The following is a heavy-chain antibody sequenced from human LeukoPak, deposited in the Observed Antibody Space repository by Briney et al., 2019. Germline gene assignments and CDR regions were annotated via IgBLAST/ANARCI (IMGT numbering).Heavy chain of an antibody. CDR1: GFTFSSYS. D-gene: IGHD6-19*01. V-gene: IGHV3-48*02. CDR2: ISSSSSTI. CDR3: AKVRGPGEVSGWYYFDS. Sequence: GGSLRLSCAASGFTFSSYSMNWVRQAPGKGLEWVSYISSSSSTIYYADSVKGRFTISRDNAKNSLYLQMNSLRDEDTAVYYCAKVRGPGEVSGWYYFDSWSQGTLVTVSS. J-gene: IGHJ4*02.